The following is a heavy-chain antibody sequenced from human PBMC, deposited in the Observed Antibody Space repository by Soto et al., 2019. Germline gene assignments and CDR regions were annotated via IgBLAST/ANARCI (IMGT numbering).Heavy chain of an antibody. D-gene: IGHD2-2*01. CDR3: ARDLSTVVPVAIGPGDY. CDR1: GFPFSSYG. CDR2: IWYDGSNK. V-gene: IGHV3-33*01. Sequence: PGGSLRLSCAASGFPFSSYGMHWVRQAPGKGLEWVAVIWYDGSNKYYADSVKGRFTISRDNSKNTLYLQMNSLRAEDTAVYYCARDLSTVVPVAIGPGDYWGQGTLVTVSS. J-gene: IGHJ4*02.